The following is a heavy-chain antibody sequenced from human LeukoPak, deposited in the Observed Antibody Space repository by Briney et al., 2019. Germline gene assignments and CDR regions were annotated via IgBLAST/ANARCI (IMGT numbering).Heavy chain of an antibody. Sequence: GGSLRLSCAASGFTVSSNYMSWVRQAPGKGLEWVSVVYSGGSTYYADSVKGRFTISRHNSKNTLYLQMNSLRAEDTAVYYCARVYYYDSSGYYPPDAFDIWGQGTMVTVSS. D-gene: IGHD3-22*01. CDR1: GFTVSSNY. CDR2: VYSGGST. V-gene: IGHV3-53*04. CDR3: ARVYYYDSSGYYPPDAFDI. J-gene: IGHJ3*02.